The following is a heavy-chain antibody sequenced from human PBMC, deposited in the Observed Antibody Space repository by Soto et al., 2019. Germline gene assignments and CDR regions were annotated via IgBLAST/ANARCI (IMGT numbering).Heavy chain of an antibody. V-gene: IGHV1-58*01. Sequence: SVKVSCKASGFTFTSSAVQWVRQARGQRLEWIGWIVVGRGNTNYAQKFQERVTITRDMSTSTAYMELSSLRSEDTAVYYCAAGADTVTAGYYGMDVWGQGTTVTVSS. CDR1: GFTFTSSA. CDR2: IVVGRGNT. CDR3: AAGADTVTAGYYGMDV. D-gene: IGHD4-17*01. J-gene: IGHJ6*02.